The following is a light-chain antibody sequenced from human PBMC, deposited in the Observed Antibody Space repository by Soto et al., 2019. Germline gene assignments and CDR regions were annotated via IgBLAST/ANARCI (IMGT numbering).Light chain of an antibody. J-gene: IGLJ1*01. CDR3: IAYTSSSTHV. CDR2: DVS. CDR1: NSDVGTYNF. Sequence: QSALTQPASVSGSPGQSITISCTGTNSDVGTYNFVSWYQQHPGKLPKLMIFDVSRRPSGVSDRFSGSKSGNTASLTISGLQADDEGDYYCIAYTSSSTHVFGSGTKLTVL. V-gene: IGLV2-14*03.